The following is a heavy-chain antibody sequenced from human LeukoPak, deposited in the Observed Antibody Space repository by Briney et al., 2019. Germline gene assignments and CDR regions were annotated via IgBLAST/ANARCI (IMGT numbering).Heavy chain of an antibody. Sequence: GGSLRLSCAASGFTFDDYAMHWVRQAPGKGLEWVSLISGDGGSTYYGDCVKGRFTISRDNSKNSLYLQMNSLGTEDTALYYCAKDSSGYYYVFQHWGQGTLVTVSS. D-gene: IGHD3-22*01. CDR1: GFTFDDYA. CDR2: ISGDGGST. CDR3: AKDSSGYYYVFQH. V-gene: IGHV3-43*02. J-gene: IGHJ1*01.